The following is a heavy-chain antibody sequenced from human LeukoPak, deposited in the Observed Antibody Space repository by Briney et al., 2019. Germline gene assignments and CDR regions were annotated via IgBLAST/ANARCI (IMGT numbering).Heavy chain of an antibody. D-gene: IGHD3-22*01. Sequence: GGSLRLSCAASGFTFSSYAMHWVRQAPGKGLEWVSVIYSGGTTYYVDSVKGRFTISRDNSKNTLYLQMNSLRAEDTAVYYCAKDHASSGYWVDYYYYYMDVWGKGTTVTISS. CDR2: IYSGGTT. CDR1: GFTFSSYA. V-gene: IGHV3-NL1*01. J-gene: IGHJ6*03. CDR3: AKDHASSGYWVDYYYYYMDV.